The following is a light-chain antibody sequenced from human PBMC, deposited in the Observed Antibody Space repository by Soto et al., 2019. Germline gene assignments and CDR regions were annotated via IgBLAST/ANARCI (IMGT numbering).Light chain of an antibody. CDR2: GNR. CDR3: ASFRSGTILV. J-gene: IGLJ1*01. CDR1: NSNLGAGYD. Sequence: QSVLTQPPSVSGAPGQRVTISCTGNNSNLGAGYDVHWYQQLPGAAPKLVIFGNRNRPSGVPERFSGSKSGTSASLAITGLQAEDEADYFCASFRSGTILVFGSGTKLTVL. V-gene: IGLV1-40*01.